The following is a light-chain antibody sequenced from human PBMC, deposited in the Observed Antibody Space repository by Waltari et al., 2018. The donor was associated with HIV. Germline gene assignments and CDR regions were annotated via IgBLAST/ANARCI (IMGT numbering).Light chain of an antibody. CDR2: AAS. CDR3: QQYYNSPLT. CDR1: QGISNF. V-gene: IGKV1-8*01. Sequence: IRMTQSPSSFSASTGDRVTIPCQASQGISNFLAWYQQKPGKAPKLLISAASTLQSGVPSRFSGSGSGTDFTLTISCLQSEDFATYYCQQYYNSPLTFGGGTKVDIK. J-gene: IGKJ4*01.